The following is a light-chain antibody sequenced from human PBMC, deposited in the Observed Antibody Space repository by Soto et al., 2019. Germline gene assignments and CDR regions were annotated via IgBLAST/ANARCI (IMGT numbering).Light chain of an antibody. CDR3: QQLNSFPWT. V-gene: IGKV1-9*01. CDR2: AAS. CDR1: QGIRND. Sequence: DIQMTQSPSTLSASVGDRVTMACGASQGIRNDLAWYQQKPGKAPKLLIYAASTLHSGVPMRFSGRGSGTDFTLTISSLQPEDFATYFCQQLNSFPWTFGQGTKVDNK. J-gene: IGKJ1*01.